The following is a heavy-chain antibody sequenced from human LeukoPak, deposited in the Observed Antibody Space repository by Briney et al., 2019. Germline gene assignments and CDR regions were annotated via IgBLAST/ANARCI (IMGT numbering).Heavy chain of an antibody. CDR1: GFSLSTSGVG. CDR3: AHSPHYDFWSGYFDY. Sequence: ESGPTLVKPTQTLTLTCTFSGFSLSTSGVGVGWIRQPPGKALEWLALIYWNDDKRYSPSLKSRLTITKDTSKNQVVLTMTNMDPVDTATHYCAHSPHYDFWSGYFDYWGQGTLVTVSS. CDR2: IYWNDDK. V-gene: IGHV2-5*01. D-gene: IGHD3-3*01. J-gene: IGHJ4*02.